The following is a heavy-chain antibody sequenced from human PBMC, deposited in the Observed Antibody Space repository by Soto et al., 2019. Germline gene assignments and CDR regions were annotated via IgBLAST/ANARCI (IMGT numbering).Heavy chain of an antibody. CDR1: GGSFSGYY. CDR3: ARGRTPYYDFWSGHFPGY. CDR2: INRSGST. J-gene: IGHJ4*02. V-gene: IGHV4-34*01. Sequence: SETLSLTCAVYGGSFSGYYWSWIRQPPGKGLERIGEINRSGSTNYNPSLKSRVTISVDTSKNQFSLKLSSVTAADTAVYYCARGRTPYYDFWSGHFPGYWGQGTLVTVSS. D-gene: IGHD3-3*01.